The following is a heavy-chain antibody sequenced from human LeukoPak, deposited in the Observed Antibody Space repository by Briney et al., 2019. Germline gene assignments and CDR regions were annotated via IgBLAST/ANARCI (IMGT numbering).Heavy chain of an antibody. CDR3: AGWVATIRWGYYFDY. V-gene: IGHV3-7*03. Sequence: GGSLRLSCAASGFTFSSYWMSWVRQAPGKGLEWVANIKQGGSEKYYVDSVKGRFTISRDNAKNSLYLQMNSLRAEDTAVYYCAGWVATIRWGYYFDYWGQGTLVTVSS. D-gene: IGHD5-12*01. CDR1: GFTFSSYW. J-gene: IGHJ4*02. CDR2: IKQGGSEK.